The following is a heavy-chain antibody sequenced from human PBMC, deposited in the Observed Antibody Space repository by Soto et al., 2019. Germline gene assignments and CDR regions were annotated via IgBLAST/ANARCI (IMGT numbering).Heavy chain of an antibody. V-gene: IGHV5-10-1*01. J-gene: IGHJ4*02. Sequence: GESLKISCKGSGYSFTSYWISWVRQMPGKGLEWMGRIDPSDSYTNYSPSFQGHVTISADKSISTAYLQWSSLKASDTAMYYCARQDMITFGGVIAPFDYWGQGTLVTVSS. CDR1: GYSFTSYW. D-gene: IGHD3-16*02. CDR3: ARQDMITFGGVIAPFDY. CDR2: IDPSDSYT.